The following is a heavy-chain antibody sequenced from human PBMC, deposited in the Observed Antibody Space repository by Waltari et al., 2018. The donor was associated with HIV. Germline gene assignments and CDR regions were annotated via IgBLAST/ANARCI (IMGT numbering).Heavy chain of an antibody. V-gene: IGHV5-51*01. CDR3: ATRTPDDSSGYYFDY. CDR2: IYPGDSDT. J-gene: IGHJ4*02. D-gene: IGHD3-22*01. CDR1: GYSFTSFW. Sequence: EVQLVQSGAEVKKPGESLKISCQGSGYSFTSFWIGWVRQMPGKGLEWMGIIYPGDSDTRYSPSFQGQVTISADKSISTAYLQWSSLKASDTAMYYCATRTPDDSSGYYFDYWGQGTLVTVSS.